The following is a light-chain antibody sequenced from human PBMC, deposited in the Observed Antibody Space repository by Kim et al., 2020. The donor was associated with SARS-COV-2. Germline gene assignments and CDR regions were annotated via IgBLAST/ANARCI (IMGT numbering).Light chain of an antibody. CDR2: GAS. CDR3: QQYYNWPRT. Sequence: ERVLTQSPATLSVSPEERVTLSCRASQYISSNLAWYQHKPGQAPRLLIHGASTRATGIPARFSGSGSGTDFTLTISSLQSEDFAVYYCQQYYNWPRTFDQGTKVEIK. CDR1: QYISSN. J-gene: IGKJ1*01. V-gene: IGKV3D-15*01.